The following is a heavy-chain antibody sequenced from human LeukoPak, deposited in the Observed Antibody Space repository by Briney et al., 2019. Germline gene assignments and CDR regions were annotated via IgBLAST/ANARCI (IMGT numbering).Heavy chain of an antibody. V-gene: IGHV4-39*07. CDR1: GGSISSSSYY. J-gene: IGHJ5*02. CDR3: AREFGVVMSNNWFDP. D-gene: IGHD3-3*01. Sequence: SETLSLTCTVSGGSISSSSYYWGWIRQPPGKGLEWIGRIYYSGSTYYNPSLKSRVTISVHTSKNQFSLKLSSVTAADTAVYYCAREFGVVMSNNWFDPWGQGTLVTVSS. CDR2: IYYSGST.